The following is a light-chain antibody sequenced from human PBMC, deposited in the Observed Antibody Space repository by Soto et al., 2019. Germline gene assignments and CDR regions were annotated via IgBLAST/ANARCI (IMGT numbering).Light chain of an antibody. Sequence: QSALTQPASVSGSPGQSITISCTGTSSDVGGFNYVSWYQHHPGKAPKLMIYDVTNRPSGVSDRFSGSKSGNTTSLASSGLQAEDEAYYYCSAYASTTTLVFGGGTKLTVL. CDR2: DVT. CDR1: SSDVGGFNY. J-gene: IGLJ2*01. CDR3: SAYASTTTLV. V-gene: IGLV2-14*03.